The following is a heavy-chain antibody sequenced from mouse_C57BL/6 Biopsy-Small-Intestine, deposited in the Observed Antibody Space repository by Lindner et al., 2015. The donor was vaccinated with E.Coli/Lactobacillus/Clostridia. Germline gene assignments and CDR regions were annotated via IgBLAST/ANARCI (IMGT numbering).Heavy chain of an antibody. Sequence: QLQESGAELMKPGASVKLSCKATGYTFTGYWIEWVKQRPGQGLEWIGQILPGSDSTNYNEKFKDKATFTADTFYNAVYMQLSSLTTEDSAIYHCAVRGDGDYGYFDVWGTGTMVIVSS. D-gene: IGHD2-13*01. CDR3: AVRGDGDYGYFDV. J-gene: IGHJ1*03. V-gene: IGHV1-9*01. CDR2: ILPGSDST. CDR1: GYTFTGYW.